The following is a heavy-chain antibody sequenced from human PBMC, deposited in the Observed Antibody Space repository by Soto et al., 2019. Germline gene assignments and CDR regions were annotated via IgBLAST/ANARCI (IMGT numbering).Heavy chain of an antibody. V-gene: IGHV3-30*18. CDR1: GFTFSTYG. CDR2: ISSDGRDK. CDR3: AKDLTAGAVDYYFDY. D-gene: IGHD2-15*01. J-gene: IGHJ4*02. Sequence: GGSLRLSCAASGFTFSTYGMHWVRQGPGKGLEWVAVISSDGRDKYYTDSVKGRFTISRDNSKNTVYLQMNSLRAEDTAVYYCAKDLTAGAVDYYFDYWGQGT.